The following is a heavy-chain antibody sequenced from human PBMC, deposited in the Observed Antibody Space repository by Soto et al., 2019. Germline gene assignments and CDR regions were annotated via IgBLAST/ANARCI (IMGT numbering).Heavy chain of an antibody. Sequence: QVQLQQWGAGLLKPSETLSLTCAVYGGSFSGYYWSWIRQPPGKGLEWIGEINHSGSTNYNPSLKSRVTITVDTSKNQFSLKLSSVTAADTAVYYCASTHYIWGSYRKRSFDYWGRGTLVTVSS. CDR1: GGSFSGYY. V-gene: IGHV4-34*01. D-gene: IGHD3-16*02. CDR2: INHSGST. CDR3: ASTHYIWGSYRKRSFDY. J-gene: IGHJ4*02.